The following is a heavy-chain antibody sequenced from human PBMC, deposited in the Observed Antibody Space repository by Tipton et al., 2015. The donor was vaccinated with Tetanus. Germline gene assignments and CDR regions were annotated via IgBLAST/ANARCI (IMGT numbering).Heavy chain of an antibody. D-gene: IGHD1-26*01. CDR1: GGSFSGYY. V-gene: IGHV4-34*01. CDR2: IYQSGTT. Sequence: GLVKPSETLSLTCAVYGGSFSGYYWSWIRQPPGKGLEWIGQIYQSGTTKYNPSLKGRVTISEDKSKNHFSLTLKSVTAADTAVYYCARGATLVGPNDAFDLWGQGTLVTVSS. CDR3: ARGATLVGPNDAFDL. J-gene: IGHJ3*01.